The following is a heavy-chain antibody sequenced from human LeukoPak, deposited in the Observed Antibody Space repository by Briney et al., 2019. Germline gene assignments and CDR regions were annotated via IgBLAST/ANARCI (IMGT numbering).Heavy chain of an antibody. CDR3: ARDKWLDY. J-gene: IGHJ4*02. CDR1: GFNFRTYS. CDR2: SGTNT. D-gene: IGHD5-24*01. V-gene: IGHV3-23*01. Sequence: GGSLRLSCAASGFNFRTYSMIWVRQAPGKGLEWVSTSGTNTYYADSVKGRFTISRDNSKNTLFLQMNSLRAEDTAVYHCARDKWLDYWGQGTLVTVSS.